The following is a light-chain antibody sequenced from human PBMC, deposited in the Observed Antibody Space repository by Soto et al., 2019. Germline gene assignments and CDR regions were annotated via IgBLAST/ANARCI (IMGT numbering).Light chain of an antibody. J-gene: IGKJ3*01. CDR2: GAS. CDR1: QSVSSK. Sequence: EVVMSQSPATLSVSPGEGATLSCRASQSVSSKLAWYQQKPGQAPRLLIYGASTRATGIPARFSGSESGTEFALTISSLQSEDFAVYYCQQYDNWPFTFGPGTKVDIK. V-gene: IGKV3-15*01. CDR3: QQYDNWPFT.